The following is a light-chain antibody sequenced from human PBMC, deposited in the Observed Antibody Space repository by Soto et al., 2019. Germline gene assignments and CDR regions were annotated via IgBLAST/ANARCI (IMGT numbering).Light chain of an antibody. CDR2: DAS. V-gene: IGKV3-15*01. CDR1: QSVSSSY. J-gene: IGKJ5*01. CDR3: QQHLNWPPY. Sequence: EIVMTQSPATLSVSPGERATLSCRASQSVSSSYLAWYQQKPGQAPRLLIYDASTRATGVPARFSGSGSGTEFTLTISSLQSEDFAVYYCQQHLNWPPYFGQGTRLEI.